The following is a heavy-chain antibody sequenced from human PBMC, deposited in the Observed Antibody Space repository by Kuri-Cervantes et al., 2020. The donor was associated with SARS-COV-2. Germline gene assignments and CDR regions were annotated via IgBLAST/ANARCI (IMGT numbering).Heavy chain of an antibody. CDR1: GFTLSSYA. D-gene: IGHD3-22*01. CDR2: ISGSGGST. V-gene: IGHV3-23*01. J-gene: IGHJ4*02. CDR3: AKDSTYYYDSSGYSPGFGFDY. Sequence: GGSLRLSCAASGFTLSSYAMSWVRQAPGKGLEWVSAISGSGGSTYYADSVKGRFTISRDNSKNTLYLQMNSLRAEDTAVYYCAKDSTYYYDSSGYSPGFGFDYWGQGTLVTVPQ.